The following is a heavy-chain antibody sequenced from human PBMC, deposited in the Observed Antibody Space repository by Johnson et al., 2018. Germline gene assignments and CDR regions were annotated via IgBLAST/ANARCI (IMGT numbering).Heavy chain of an antibody. CDR3: ARNRATYNNYKASDI. Sequence: QLVESGGGLVQPGGSLRLSCVASEFTFSTYTMNWVRQAPGRGLEWVSFISPASSTIHYADSVKGRFTTSRDNAKSSLYLPMNSLRDEDTDVYYWARNRATYNNYKASDIWGQGTMVTVSS. CDR1: EFTFSTYT. V-gene: IGHV3-48*02. J-gene: IGHJ3*02. CDR2: ISPASSTI. D-gene: IGHD3-10*01.